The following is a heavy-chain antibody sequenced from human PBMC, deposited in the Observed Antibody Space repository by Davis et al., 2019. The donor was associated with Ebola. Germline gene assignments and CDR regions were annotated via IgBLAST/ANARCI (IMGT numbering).Heavy chain of an antibody. J-gene: IGHJ5*01. D-gene: IGHD2-2*01. CDR2: ISPYNGYT. CDR3: ARDGCSRTSCSKSQNWFDS. CDR1: GYTFTTYD. Sequence: ASVKVSCKASGYTFTTYDINWVRQAPGQGLEWMGWISPYNGYTKYAQKFQGRVTMTTDTSTRTAYMELRSLRSDDTAVYYCARDGCSRTSCSKSQNWFDSWGQGTLVTVSS. V-gene: IGHV1-18*04.